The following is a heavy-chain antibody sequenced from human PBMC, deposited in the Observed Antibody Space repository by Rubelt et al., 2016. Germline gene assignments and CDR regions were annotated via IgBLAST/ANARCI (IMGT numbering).Heavy chain of an antibody. Sequence: VQLVESGGGVVQPGRSLRLSCEASGFTFSNHGMHWFRQAPGKGLEWVAVIWYDGSNKFYADSVKGRFTISRDNSKNTLYLQMTGLSAEDTAIYYWARVLHNSGWYGLDYWGQGALVTVSS. J-gene: IGHJ4*02. D-gene: IGHD6-19*01. CDR3: ARVLHNSGWYGLDY. V-gene: IGHV3-33*01. CDR1: GFTFSNHG. CDR2: IWYDGSNK.